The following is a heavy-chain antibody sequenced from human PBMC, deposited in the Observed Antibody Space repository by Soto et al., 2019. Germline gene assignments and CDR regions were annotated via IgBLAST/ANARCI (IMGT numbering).Heavy chain of an antibody. D-gene: IGHD1-7*01. Sequence: ASVKVSCKASGYTFKDYFLHWVRQAPGQGLEWMGWINSNTGGTNYAQKFQGRVTMTRDTPISTAYMELSRLTSDDTAVYHCARESVVTGTHHFDYWGQGTLVTVSS. CDR2: INSNTGGT. CDR1: GYTFKDYF. J-gene: IGHJ4*02. V-gene: IGHV1-2*02. CDR3: ARESVVTGTHHFDY.